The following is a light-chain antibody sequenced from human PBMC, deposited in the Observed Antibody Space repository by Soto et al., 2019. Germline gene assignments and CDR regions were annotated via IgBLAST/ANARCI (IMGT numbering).Light chain of an antibody. V-gene: IGKV1-33*01. CDR2: YAS. CDR1: HDIGNY. CDR3: QQYENLPRFI. J-gene: IGKJ3*01. Sequence: DIQMTQSPSSLSASVGDRVTITCLASHDIGNYLNWYQQKPGKAPKLLIYYASNLETGVSSRFSGSGSGTDFTFTISSLQPEDIETYFCQQYENLPRFIFGPGTKVDIK.